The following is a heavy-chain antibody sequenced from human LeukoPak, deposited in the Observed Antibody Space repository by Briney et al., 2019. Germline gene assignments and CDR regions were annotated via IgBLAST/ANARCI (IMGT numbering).Heavy chain of an antibody. J-gene: IGHJ6*02. CDR2: ISAYNGNT. CDR3: ARDGVVATISYYYYGMDV. Sequence: EASVKVSCKASGYTFTSYGISWVRQAPGQGLEWMGWISAYNGNTNYAQKLQGRVTMTTDTSTSTAYMELRSLRSDDTAVYYCARDGVVATISYYYYGMDVWGQGTTVTVSS. D-gene: IGHD5-12*01. V-gene: IGHV1-18*01. CDR1: GYTFTSYG.